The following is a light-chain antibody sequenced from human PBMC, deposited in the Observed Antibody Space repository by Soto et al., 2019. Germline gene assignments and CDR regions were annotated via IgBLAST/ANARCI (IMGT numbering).Light chain of an antibody. CDR1: SSDVGGYNY. J-gene: IGLJ1*01. V-gene: IGLV2-8*01. CDR3: SSYAGSNNFPYL. Sequence: QSVLTQPPSASGSPGQSVTISCTGTSSDVGGYNYVSWYQQHPGKAPKLMIYEVSMRPSGVPDRFSGSKSGNTASLTVSGLLAEDEADYYCSSYAGSNNFPYLFGTGTKVTVL. CDR2: EVS.